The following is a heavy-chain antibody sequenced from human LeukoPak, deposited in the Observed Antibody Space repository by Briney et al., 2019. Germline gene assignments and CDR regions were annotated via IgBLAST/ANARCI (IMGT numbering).Heavy chain of an antibody. V-gene: IGHV1-69*04. D-gene: IGHD2-21*01. CDR1: GGTFSSDA. CDR3: ARDFAVAAAFDI. J-gene: IGHJ3*02. Sequence: ASVKVSCKTSGGTFSSDAINWVRPAPGQGLEWMGRIIPILGVTNYAQKYQDRVTITADRSTTTAYMELNNLRSEDTAVYYCARDFAVAAAFDIWGQGTMVTVSS. CDR2: IIPILGVT.